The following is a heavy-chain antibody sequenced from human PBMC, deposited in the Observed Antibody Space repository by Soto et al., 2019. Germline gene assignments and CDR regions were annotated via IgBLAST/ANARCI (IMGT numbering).Heavy chain of an antibody. CDR2: IYGDDST. J-gene: IGHJ5*02. CDR3: ARDLRGGGVVWFDP. V-gene: IGHV3-66*01. D-gene: IGHD3-10*01. Sequence: VQLVESGGGLVQPGGSLRLSSTASGFTVSTTYMSWVRQAPGRGLEWVSLIYGDDSTYYADSVKDRFTISRDHSKNTLYLQMNGLRAADTAVYYYARDLRGGGVVWFDPWGQGTLVTVSS. CDR1: GFTVSTTY.